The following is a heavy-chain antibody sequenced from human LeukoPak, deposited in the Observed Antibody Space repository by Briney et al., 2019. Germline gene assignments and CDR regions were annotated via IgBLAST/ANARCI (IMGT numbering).Heavy chain of an antibody. CDR2: INDNGAGT. CDR3: ARAGGYGDSYYFDY. D-gene: IGHD4-17*01. CDR1: GFTFSSYA. J-gene: IGHJ4*02. Sequence: PGGSLRLSCAASGFTFSSYAMSWVRQAPGKGLKWVSTINDNGAGTYYADSVKGRFTISRDNSKNTLYLQMNSLRAEDTAVYYCARAGGYGDSYYFDYWGQGTLVTVSS. V-gene: IGHV3-23*01.